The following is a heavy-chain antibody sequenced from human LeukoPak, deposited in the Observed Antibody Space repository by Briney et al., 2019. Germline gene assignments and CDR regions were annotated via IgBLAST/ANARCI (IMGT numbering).Heavy chain of an antibody. Sequence: ASVKVSCKASGYTFTSYGISWVRQAPGQGLEWMGWISAYNGNTNYAQKLQGRVTMTTDTSTSTAYMELRSPRSDDTAVYYCARARGRSLITTIDYWGQGTLVTVSS. V-gene: IGHV1-18*01. CDR3: ARARGRSLITTIDY. CDR1: GYTFTSYG. J-gene: IGHJ4*02. CDR2: ISAYNGNT. D-gene: IGHD3-22*01.